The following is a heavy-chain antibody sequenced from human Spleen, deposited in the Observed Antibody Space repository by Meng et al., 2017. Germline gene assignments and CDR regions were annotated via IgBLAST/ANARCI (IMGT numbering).Heavy chain of an antibody. CDR3: AKDSLPDYYDSSGYLSFGFDY. D-gene: IGHD3-22*01. CDR1: GGTFSTYA. V-gene: IGHV1-69*01. Sequence: VRLVQSGCRVKKPGASGQVPCKASGGTFSTYARSWVRQAPGQGREWMGGFIPVFDTTNYAQNVQGRVTFTADESTTTAYMELSSLTSEDTAVYYCAKDSLPDYYDSSGYLSFGFDYWGQGTLVTVSS. J-gene: IGHJ4*02. CDR2: FIPVFDTT.